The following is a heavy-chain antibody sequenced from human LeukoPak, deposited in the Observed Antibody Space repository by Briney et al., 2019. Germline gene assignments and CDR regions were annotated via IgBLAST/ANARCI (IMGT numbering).Heavy chain of an antibody. CDR1: GGSISSSSYY. CDR2: IYYSGST. CDR3: ARNYGQVDY. V-gene: IGHV4-39*07. J-gene: IGHJ4*02. Sequence: SETLSLTCTVSGGSISSSSYYWGWIRQPPGKGLEWIGSIYYSGSTYYNPSLKSRVTISVDASKNQFSLKLSSVTAADTAVYYCARNYGQVDYWGQGTLVTVSS. D-gene: IGHD1-7*01.